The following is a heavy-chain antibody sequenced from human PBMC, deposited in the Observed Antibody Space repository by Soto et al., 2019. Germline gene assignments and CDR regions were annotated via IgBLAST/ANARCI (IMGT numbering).Heavy chain of an antibody. Sequence: QVQLVQSGAEVKKPGASVKVSCKASGYTVTSYYMHWVRQAPGQGLEWMGIIHPSGGSTSYAQKFQGRVTRTKDTSTSTVYMELSSLRSEDTAVYYCARDQSYYDSSGYYVFDYWGQGTLVTVSS. J-gene: IGHJ4*02. CDR2: IHPSGGST. V-gene: IGHV1-46*01. CDR3: ARDQSYYDSSGYYVFDY. CDR1: GYTVTSYY. D-gene: IGHD3-22*01.